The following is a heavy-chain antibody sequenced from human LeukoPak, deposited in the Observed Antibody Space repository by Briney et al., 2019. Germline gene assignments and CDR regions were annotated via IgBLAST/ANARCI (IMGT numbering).Heavy chain of an antibody. D-gene: IGHD2-15*01. Sequence: GGSLRLSCAASGFTFSSYAMHWVRQAPGKGLEWVAVISYDGSNKYYADSVKGRFTISRDNSKNTLYLQMNSLRAEDTAVYYCASPAHIVVVVAATHALDYWGQGTLVTVSS. CDR2: ISYDGSNK. V-gene: IGHV3-30-3*01. CDR1: GFTFSSYA. J-gene: IGHJ4*02. CDR3: ASPAHIVVVVAATHALDY.